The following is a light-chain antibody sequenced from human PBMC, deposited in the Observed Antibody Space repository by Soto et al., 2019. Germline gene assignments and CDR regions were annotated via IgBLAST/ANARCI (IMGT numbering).Light chain of an antibody. CDR1: QSISRY. J-gene: IGKJ3*01. V-gene: IGKV1-39*01. CDR2: AAS. CDR3: QQSYSTPQ. Sequence: DLQMTQSPSSLSASVGDRVTITCRASQSISRYLNWYQQTQGKAPKLLIYAASSLQSGVPSRFSGSGSGTDFTLTISSLQPEDFATYYCQQSYSTPQFGPGTKVDIK.